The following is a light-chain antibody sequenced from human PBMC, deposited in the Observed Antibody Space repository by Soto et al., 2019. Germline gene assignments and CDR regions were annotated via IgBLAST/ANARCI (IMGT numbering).Light chain of an antibody. CDR2: ATT. CDR3: QQTYITPFS. J-gene: IGKJ3*01. V-gene: IGKV1-39*01. Sequence: DIQMTQSPSSLSASVGDSVTITCRASQTINSYLHWYQHKPGKAPNLLIYATTNLESGVPSRFRGSRTGTDFTLTISTLQPEDFATYYCQQTYITPFSFGPGTKVDV. CDR1: QTINSY.